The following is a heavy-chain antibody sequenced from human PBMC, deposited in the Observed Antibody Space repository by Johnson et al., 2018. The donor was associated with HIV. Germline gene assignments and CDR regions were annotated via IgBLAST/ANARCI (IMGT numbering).Heavy chain of an antibody. Sequence: QVQLVESGGGVVQPGGSLRLSCAASGFTFSSYGMHWVRQAPGKGLEWVTFIRYDGSNKYFAEFVKGRFTISRDNSKNTLYLQMNSLRAEDTAVYYCARDYGDDEVPDAFDIWGQGTMVTVSS. CDR2: IRYDGSNK. V-gene: IGHV3-30*02. CDR3: ARDYGDDEVPDAFDI. J-gene: IGHJ3*02. CDR1: GFTFSSYG. D-gene: IGHD4-17*01.